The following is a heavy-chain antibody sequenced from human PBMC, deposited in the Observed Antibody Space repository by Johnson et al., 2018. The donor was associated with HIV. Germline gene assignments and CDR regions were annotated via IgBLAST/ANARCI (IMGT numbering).Heavy chain of an antibody. CDR1: GFTFSSYG. Sequence: QMQLVESGGGVVQPGRSLRLSCAASGFTFSSYGMHWVRQAPGKGLEWVAVISYDGSNKYYADSVKGRFTVPRDNSKNTLYLQMNSLRADDTAVYYCAKESETYGGNIGFQHAFDIWGQGTMVTVSS. V-gene: IGHV3-30*18. J-gene: IGHJ3*02. CDR2: ISYDGSNK. CDR3: AKESETYGGNIGFQHAFDI. D-gene: IGHD4-23*01.